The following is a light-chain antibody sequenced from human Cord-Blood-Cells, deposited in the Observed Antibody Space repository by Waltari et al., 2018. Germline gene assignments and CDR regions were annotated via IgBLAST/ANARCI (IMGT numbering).Light chain of an antibody. CDR3: SSYTSSSTVL. V-gene: IGLV2-14*01. CDR2: DVS. J-gene: IGLJ2*01. CDR1: SSDVVGYKY. Sequence: QSALTQPASVSGSPGKPTTIPCPETSSDVVGYKYASWYQQHPCKAHKLIIYDVSNRPTRVSSRFTGSKSGNTASLTISGLQAEDEADYYCSSYTSSSTVLFGGGTKLTVL.